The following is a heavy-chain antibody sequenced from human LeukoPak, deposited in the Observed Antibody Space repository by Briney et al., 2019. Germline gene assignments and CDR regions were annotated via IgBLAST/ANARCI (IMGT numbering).Heavy chain of an antibody. D-gene: IGHD2-21*02. J-gene: IGHJ3*02. CDR3: ASGYCGGACQLGGVDM. CDR1: GGSISSYY. V-gene: IGHV4-59*01. Sequence: SETLSLTCTVSGGSISSYYWSWLRQPPGKGLEYIGYTHYSGATNYNPSLKSRVTISLDASGNQFSLKLSSVTAADTAVYYCASGYCGGACQLGGVDMWGQGTMVTVSS. CDR2: THYSGAT.